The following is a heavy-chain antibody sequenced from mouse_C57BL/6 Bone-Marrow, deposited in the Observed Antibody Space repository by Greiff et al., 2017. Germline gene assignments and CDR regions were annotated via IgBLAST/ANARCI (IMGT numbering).Heavy chain of an antibody. CDR1: GFTFSDYY. CDR3: ARRYYGSSLDY. Sequence: EVQLVESGGGLVQPGGSLKLSCAASGFTFSDYYMYWVRQTPEKRLEWVAYISNGGGSTYYPDTVKGRFTISRDNAKNTLYLQMSRLKSEDTAMYYCARRYYGSSLDYWGQGTTLTGSS. CDR2: ISNGGGST. J-gene: IGHJ2*01. D-gene: IGHD1-1*01. V-gene: IGHV5-12*01.